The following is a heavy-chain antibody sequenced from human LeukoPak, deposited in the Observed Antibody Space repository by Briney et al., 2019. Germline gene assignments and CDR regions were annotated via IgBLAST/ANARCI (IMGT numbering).Heavy chain of an antibody. CDR1: GFTFSDYY. V-gene: IGHV3-11*01. Sequence: GGSLRLSCAASGFTFSDYYMSWIRQAPGKGLEWVSYISSSGSTIYYADSVKGRFTISRDDAKNSLYLQMNSLRAEDTAVYYCARAAAAGTYLDYWGQGTLVTVSS. D-gene: IGHD6-13*01. CDR3: ARAAAAGTYLDY. CDR2: ISSSGSTI. J-gene: IGHJ4*02.